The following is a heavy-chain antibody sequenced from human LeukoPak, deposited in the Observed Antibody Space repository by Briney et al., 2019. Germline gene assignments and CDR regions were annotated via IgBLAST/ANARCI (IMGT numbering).Heavy chain of an antibody. CDR1: GFTFNDYY. D-gene: IGHD2-2*01. CDR2: INIGGTNT. J-gene: IGHJ5*02. CDR3: ARDLGYCSSTSRYAWFDP. Sequence: GSLRLSCAASGFTFNDYYMSWIRQAPGKGLEWLSYINIGGTNTHYADSVKGRFTISRDNAKKSLYLEMNNLRAEDTALYYCARDLGYCSSTSRYAWFDPWGQGTLVTVSS. V-gene: IGHV3-11*01.